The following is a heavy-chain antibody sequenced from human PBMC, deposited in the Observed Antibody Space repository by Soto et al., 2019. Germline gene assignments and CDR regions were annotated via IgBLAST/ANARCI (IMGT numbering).Heavy chain of an antibody. CDR2: ISSSSSTI. Sequence: GGSLRLSCAASGFTFSSYSMNWVRQAPGKGLECVSYISSSSSTIYYADSVKGRFTISRDNAKNSLYLQMNSLRDEDTAVYYCARLTGYLPPVYYYGMDVWGQGTTVTVSS. J-gene: IGHJ6*02. CDR1: GFTFSSYS. CDR3: ARLTGYLPPVYYYGMDV. V-gene: IGHV3-48*02. D-gene: IGHD3-9*01.